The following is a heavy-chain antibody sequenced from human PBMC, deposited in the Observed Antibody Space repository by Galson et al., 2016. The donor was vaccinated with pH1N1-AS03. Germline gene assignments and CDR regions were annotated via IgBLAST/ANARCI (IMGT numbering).Heavy chain of an antibody. D-gene: IGHD7-27*01. CDR1: GFTFIANK. J-gene: IGHJ5*02. CDR3: ARDWGGPAVNYFGL. CDR2: ISGGSGSI. Sequence: SLRLSCAASGFTFIANKMPWVRQAPGKGLEWVSSISGGSGSIHYADSVKGRFTISRDNAKNSLYLDMGNLRVEDTAVYYCARDWGGPAVNYFGLWGQGTLVAVSA. V-gene: IGHV3-21*06.